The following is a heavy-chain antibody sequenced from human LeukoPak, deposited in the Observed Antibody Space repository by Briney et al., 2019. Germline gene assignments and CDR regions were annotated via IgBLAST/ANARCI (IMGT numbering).Heavy chain of an antibody. J-gene: IGHJ3*02. CDR3: ARRLRIEGGSRRGDALDM. Sequence: SETLSLTCAVSGGSINSYYWTWIRQPPGKGLEWIGYIYNSGSTNYNPSLKSRVTISADTSKKQFSLRVSSVTAADTAVYYCARRLRIEGGSRRGDALDMWGQGTMVTVSS. D-gene: IGHD1-26*01. CDR1: GGSINSYY. V-gene: IGHV4-59*08. CDR2: IYNSGST.